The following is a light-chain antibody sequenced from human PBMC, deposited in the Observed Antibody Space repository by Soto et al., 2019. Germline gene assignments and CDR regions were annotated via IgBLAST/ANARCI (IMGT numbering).Light chain of an antibody. V-gene: IGKV3-20*01. CDR3: LRDGNSTLT. J-gene: IGKJ1*01. CDR2: GAS. Sequence: EIVLTQSPGTLSLSPGERATLSCRASQSFSSCYLAWYQQKPGQAPRLLIYGASSRATGIPDRFSGSGSGTDFTLTISRLEPEDFAVDYCLRDGNSTLTFGHGTKVEIK. CDR1: QSFSSCY.